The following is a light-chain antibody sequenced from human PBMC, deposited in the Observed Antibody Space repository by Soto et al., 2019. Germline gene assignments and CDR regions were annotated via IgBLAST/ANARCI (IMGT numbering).Light chain of an antibody. CDR2: GAS. V-gene: IGKV1-5*01. Sequence: DLQMTQSPSSLSSSLGDRVTITCRGSQRISIFLNWYQQKPRKAPKLLISGASTLEGGVPSRFSGSGSGTEFTPTISNLQPDDFATYYCQHYNSYFPWMCGQGTKVDIK. CDR3: QHYNSYFPWM. CDR1: QRISIF. J-gene: IGKJ1*01.